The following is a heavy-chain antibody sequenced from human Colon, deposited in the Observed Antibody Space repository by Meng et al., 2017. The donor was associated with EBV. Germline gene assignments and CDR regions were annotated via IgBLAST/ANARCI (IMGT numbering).Heavy chain of an antibody. CDR3: VRNTRRGGGWFDP. CDR2: IYHGVNI. Sequence: QVQVQESGSGLVRPSQTLSLTCAVSGDSITSGDYSWTWIRQPPGKGLEWIGYIYHGVNIYYTPSLRSRVTISVDKSRNQFSLKLTSVSAADTAVYYCVRNTRRGGGWFDPWGQGTLVTASS. CDR1: GDSITSGDYS. D-gene: IGHD2-2*02. J-gene: IGHJ5*02. V-gene: IGHV4-30-2*01.